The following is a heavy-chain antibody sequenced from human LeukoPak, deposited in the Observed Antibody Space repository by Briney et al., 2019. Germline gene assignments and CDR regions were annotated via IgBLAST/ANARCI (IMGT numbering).Heavy chain of an antibody. CDR1: GITFSSYA. CDR2: ISGGGDNT. CDR3: AKRQYQLTNTYYYYYYGMDV. D-gene: IGHD2-2*01. Sequence: SGGSLRLSCAASGITFSSYAMSWVRQAPGKGLEWVSAISGGGDNTYYADSVKGRFTISRDYSKNTLYLQMSSLRAEDTAVYYCAKRQYQLTNTYYYYYYGMDVWGQGTTVTVSS. V-gene: IGHV3-23*01. J-gene: IGHJ6*02.